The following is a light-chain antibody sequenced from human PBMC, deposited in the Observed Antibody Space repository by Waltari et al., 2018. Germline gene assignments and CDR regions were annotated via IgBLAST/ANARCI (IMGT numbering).Light chain of an antibody. CDR1: SSDVGGYDF. CDR2: EVS. J-gene: IGLJ1*01. CDR3: SSYTSGRSVV. V-gene: IGLV2-14*01. Sequence: QSALTQPASVSGSPGQSITISCTGTSSDVGGYDFVSWSQQHPGTAPKLIIYEVSNRPSGFSHRFLGCKAGSTASLTSSGLQAEDEADYYCSSYTSGRSVVFGTGTKVTVL.